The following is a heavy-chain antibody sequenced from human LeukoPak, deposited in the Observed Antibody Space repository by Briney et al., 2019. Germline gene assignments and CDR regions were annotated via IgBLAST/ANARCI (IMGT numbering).Heavy chain of an antibody. Sequence: PGGSLRLSCAASGFTFDDYAMHWVRQAPGKGLEWVSSISWNTGSIGYADSVKGRFTISRDNAKNSLYLQMDSLRAEDTALYYCAKEIKAVAGTNYYYYGMDVWGQGTTVTASS. V-gene: IGHV3-9*01. CDR2: ISWNTGSI. J-gene: IGHJ6*02. CDR3: AKEIKAVAGTNYYYYGMDV. CDR1: GFTFDDYA. D-gene: IGHD6-19*01.